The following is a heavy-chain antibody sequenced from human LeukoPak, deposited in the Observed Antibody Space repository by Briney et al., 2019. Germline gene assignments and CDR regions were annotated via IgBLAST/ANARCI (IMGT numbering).Heavy chain of an antibody. CDR1: GGSVSSSSYC. V-gene: IGHV4-39*01. D-gene: IGHD7-27*01. CDR3: ASLGTLRS. Sequence: SETLSLTCTVSGGSVSSSSYCWVWIRQPPGKGLEWIGSISYSGTNYNNPSLKSRVSISIDTSKNQFSVKLTSVTVADTAMYYCASLGTLRSWGQGTLVTVSS. CDR2: ISYSGTN. J-gene: IGHJ5*02.